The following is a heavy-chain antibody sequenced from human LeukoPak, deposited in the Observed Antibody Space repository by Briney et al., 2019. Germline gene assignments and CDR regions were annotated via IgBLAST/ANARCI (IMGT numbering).Heavy chain of an antibody. CDR3: ARESTGGKVLEWESYYEDY. Sequence: ASVKVSCKASGYTFTSYGISWVRQAPGQGLEWMGWISAYNGNTNYAQKLQGRVTMTTDTSTSTAYMELRSLRSDDTAVYYCARESTGGKVLEWESYYEDYWAQGPLVTFSS. D-gene: IGHD3-16*01. CDR2: ISAYNGNT. CDR1: GYTFTSYG. J-gene: IGHJ4*02. V-gene: IGHV1-18*01.